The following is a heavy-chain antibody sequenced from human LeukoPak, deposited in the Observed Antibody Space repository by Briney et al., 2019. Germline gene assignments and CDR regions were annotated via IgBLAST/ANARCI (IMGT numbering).Heavy chain of an antibody. V-gene: IGHV3-7*04. CDR2: IKPDGSGG. Sequence: GGSLRLSCAASGFTFSNYWMNWVRQAPGKGLEWVANIKPDGSGGNYVNSVKGRFTISRDNAKNSLYLQMNRLRAEDTALYYCAKESGYLCFGESDNWGQGTQVTVSS. J-gene: IGHJ4*02. D-gene: IGHD3-10*01. CDR1: GFTFSNYW. CDR3: AKESGYLCFGESDN.